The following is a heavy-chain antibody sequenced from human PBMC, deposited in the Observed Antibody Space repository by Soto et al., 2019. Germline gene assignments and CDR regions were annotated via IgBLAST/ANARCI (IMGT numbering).Heavy chain of an antibody. CDR2: MNAKSGDT. J-gene: IGHJ6*04. D-gene: IGHD3-16*01. CDR3: ARGNPFNYAGFDV. Sequence: ASVKVSCKASGYTFSDFDINWLRQASGQGPEWMGWMNAKSGDTFFPQRFQGKFNMTWDTSLSTAYMEVGSLTSDDTAIYYCARGNPFNYAGFDVWDKGPTVTVSS. CDR1: GYTFSDFD. V-gene: IGHV1-8*01.